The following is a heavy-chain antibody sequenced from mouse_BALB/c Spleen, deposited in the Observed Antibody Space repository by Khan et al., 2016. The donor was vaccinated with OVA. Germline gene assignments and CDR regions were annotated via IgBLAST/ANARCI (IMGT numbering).Heavy chain of an antibody. J-gene: IGHJ4*01. D-gene: IGHD2-12*01. CDR2: ISSTGST. CDR3: SSSLYYSYGYALDF. V-gene: IGHV3-2*02. CDR1: GYSITSDYA. Sequence: EVQLQESGPGLVKPSQSLSLTCTVTGYSITSDYAWNWIRQFPGNKLGWMGYISSTGSTSYNQTLKSRITITRDTSKNKFFLQLKSVTTEDTATYYGSSSLYYSYGYALDFWGRGTSVTVSS.